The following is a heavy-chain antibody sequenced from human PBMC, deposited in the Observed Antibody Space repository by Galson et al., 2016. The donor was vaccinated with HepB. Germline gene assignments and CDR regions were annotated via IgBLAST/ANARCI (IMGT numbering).Heavy chain of an antibody. D-gene: IGHD1-26*01. CDR3: ARLCGRGANPYYFDF. J-gene: IGHJ4*02. CDR2: IDWADEK. V-gene: IGHV2-70*17. CDR1: GFSLRSSGLC. Sequence: PALVKPTQTLTVTCSFSGFSLRSSGLCVSWIRQPPGKAQERLARIDWADEKFYDSSLQTRLSVSKDTCKNQVVLTMTNMAPVDTAPYCCARLCGRGANPYYFDFWGRGTLVAVSS.